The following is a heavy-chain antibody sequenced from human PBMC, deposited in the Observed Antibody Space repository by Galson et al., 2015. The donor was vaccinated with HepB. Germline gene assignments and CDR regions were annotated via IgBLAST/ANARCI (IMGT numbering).Heavy chain of an antibody. CDR3: ARSRPLERRFAS. J-gene: IGHJ4*02. V-gene: IGHV3-30-3*01. D-gene: IGHD1-1*01. Sequence: SLRLSCAASGFTFSDYAMHRVRQAPGEGLEWVAAISHNGYHIHYADSVEGRFTISRDNSRNTLYVQMNNLRVEDSCLYYCARSRPLERRFASWGQGILVTVSS. CDR2: ISHNGYHI. CDR1: GFTFSDYA.